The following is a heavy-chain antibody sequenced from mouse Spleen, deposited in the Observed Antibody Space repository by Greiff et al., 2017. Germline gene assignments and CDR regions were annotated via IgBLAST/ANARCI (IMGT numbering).Heavy chain of an antibody. J-gene: IGHJ4*01. D-gene: IGHD1-1*01. CDR1: GYTFTDYY. CDR3: ARGAVVNYYAMDY. CDR2: INPNNGGT. V-gene: IGHV1-26*01. Sequence: VQLQQSGPELVKPGASVKISCKASGYTFTDYYMNWVKQSHGKSLEWIGDINPNNGGTSYNQKFKGKATLTVDKSSSTAYMELRSLTSEDSAVYYCARGAVVNYYAMDYWGQGTSVTVSS.